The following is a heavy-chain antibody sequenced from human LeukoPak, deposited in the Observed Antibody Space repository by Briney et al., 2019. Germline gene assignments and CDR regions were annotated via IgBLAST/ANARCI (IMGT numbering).Heavy chain of an antibody. CDR1: GGTFSSYA. J-gene: IGHJ2*01. D-gene: IGHD2-15*01. CDR2: IIPIFGTA. CDR3: ARVLPQDGYWYFDL. V-gene: IGHV1-69*13. Sequence: AASVKVSCKASGGTFSSYAISWVRQAPGQGLEWMGGIIPIFGTANYAQKFQGRVTITADESTSTAYMELSSLRSDDTAVYFCARVLPQDGYWYFDLWGRGTLVTVSS.